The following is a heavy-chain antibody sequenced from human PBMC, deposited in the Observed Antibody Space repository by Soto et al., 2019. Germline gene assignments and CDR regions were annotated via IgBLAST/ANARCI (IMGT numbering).Heavy chain of an antibody. V-gene: IGHV4-31*03. Sequence: QVQLQESGPGLLQPYQTLPLTCSFPVASITRVVYSWTGFRKPPGEGLEWLGCIYHRGSTFYNPSLKSRLTXXVXTXXNQFSLRLSSVTAADTAVYYCGSFSDRITPATIVDWGQGTLVTVSS. CDR1: VASITRVVYS. D-gene: IGHD2-2*02. J-gene: IGHJ4*02. CDR3: GSFSDRITPATIVD. CDR2: IYHRGST.